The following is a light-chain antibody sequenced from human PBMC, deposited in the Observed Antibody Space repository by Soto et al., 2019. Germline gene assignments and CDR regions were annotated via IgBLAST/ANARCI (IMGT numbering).Light chain of an antibody. V-gene: IGKV3-20*01. J-gene: IGKJ1*01. CDR1: QSVSSSF. CDR2: GAS. Sequence: EIVLTQSPGTLSLSPGERATLSCRASQSVSSSFLAWYQQKPGQAPRLLIYGASIRATGIPDRFSGSGSGTDFTLTISRLEPEAFAVYYCQQYGSSPPWTFGQGTTVEIK. CDR3: QQYGSSPPWT.